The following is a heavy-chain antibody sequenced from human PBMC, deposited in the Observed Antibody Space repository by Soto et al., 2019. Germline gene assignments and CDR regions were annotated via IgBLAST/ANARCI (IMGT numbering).Heavy chain of an antibody. CDR1: GYTFTSYD. CDR2: MNPNSGNT. D-gene: IGHD3-10*01. V-gene: IGHV1-8*01. J-gene: IGHJ5*02. Sequence: QVQLVQAGAEVKKPGASVKVSCKASGYTFTSYDINWVRQATGQGLEWMGWMNPNSGNTGYAQKFQGRVTMTRNTSISTGYMELSSLRSEDTAVYYCARGHHPWFGESPLPSSWFDPWGQGTLVTVSS. CDR3: ARGHHPWFGESPLPSSWFDP.